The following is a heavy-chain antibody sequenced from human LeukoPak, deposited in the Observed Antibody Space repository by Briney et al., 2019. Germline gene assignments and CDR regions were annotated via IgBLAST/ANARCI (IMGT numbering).Heavy chain of an antibody. J-gene: IGHJ4*02. CDR2: ISTNGHIT. CDR1: GFTFSNQA. CDR3: LKDIVGVITSQFDY. Sequence: GGSLRLSCSASGFTFSNQAMHWVRQAPGKGLEYVSGISTNGHITYYADSVKGRFTISRDNSKNTLFLQMSSLRPEDTAVYYCLKDIVGVITSQFDYWGQGTLVTVSS. V-gene: IGHV3-64D*09. D-gene: IGHD3-22*01.